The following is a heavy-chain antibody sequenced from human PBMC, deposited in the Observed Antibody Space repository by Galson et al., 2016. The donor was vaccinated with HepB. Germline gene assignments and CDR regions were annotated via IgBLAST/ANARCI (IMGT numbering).Heavy chain of an antibody. CDR1: GSTFNSYS. J-gene: IGHJ6*04. D-gene: IGHD3-10*01. CDR3: ARGGSGSHPNQHYFYYYALDV. Sequence: SLRLSCAASGSTFNSYSMNWVRQAPGKGLEWVSYISSSSSAIYYADSVKGRFTISRGNAKNPLYLQMNSLRAEDTAVYYCARGGSGSHPNQHYFYYYALDVWGIGATVTVSS. V-gene: IGHV3-48*01. CDR2: ISSSSSAI.